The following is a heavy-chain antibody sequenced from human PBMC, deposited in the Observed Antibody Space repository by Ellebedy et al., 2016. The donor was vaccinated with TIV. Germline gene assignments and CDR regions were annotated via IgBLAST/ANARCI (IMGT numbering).Heavy chain of an antibody. Sequence: SGPTLVXPTQTLTLTCTFSGFSLSTSGVGVGWIRQPPGKALEWLALIYWDDDKRYSPSLKSRLTITKDTSKNQVVLTMTNMDPVDTATYYCARSSITMVRGVQTYYYYYGMDVWGQGTTVTVSS. J-gene: IGHJ6*02. CDR1: GFSLSTSGVG. D-gene: IGHD3-10*01. V-gene: IGHV2-5*02. CDR3: ARSSITMVRGVQTYYYYYGMDV. CDR2: IYWDDDK.